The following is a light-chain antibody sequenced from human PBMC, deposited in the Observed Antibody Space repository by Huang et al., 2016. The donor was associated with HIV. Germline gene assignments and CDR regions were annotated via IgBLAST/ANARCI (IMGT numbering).Light chain of an antibody. CDR3: QQYNNWPPMYT. CDR1: QSVSSN. V-gene: IGKV3-15*01. J-gene: IGKJ2*01. Sequence: EIVMTQSPATLSVSPGERATLSCRASQSVSSNLAWYQQKPGQDPRLLLYGASTRATGIPARFSALGSGTEFTLTISSLQSEDFAVYYCQQYNNWPPMYTFGQGTNLEIK. CDR2: GAS.